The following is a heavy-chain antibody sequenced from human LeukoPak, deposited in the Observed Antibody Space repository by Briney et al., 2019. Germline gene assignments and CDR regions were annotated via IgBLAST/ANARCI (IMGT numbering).Heavy chain of an antibody. Sequence: KPSETLSLTCAVSGYSISSGYYWGWIRQPPGQGLEWIGSIYHSGSTYYNPSLESRVTISVDTSKNQFSLKLSSVTAADTAVYYCARGNYDSSGYYLRRVSSFDYWGQGTLVTVSS. J-gene: IGHJ4*02. CDR1: GYSISSGYY. D-gene: IGHD3-22*01. CDR2: IYHSGST. V-gene: IGHV4-38-2*01. CDR3: ARGNYDSSGYYLRRVSSFDY.